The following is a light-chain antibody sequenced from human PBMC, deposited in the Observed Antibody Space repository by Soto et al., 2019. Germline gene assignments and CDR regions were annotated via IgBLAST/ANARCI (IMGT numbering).Light chain of an antibody. V-gene: IGKV1-39*01. CDR1: QSISSY. Sequence: DIQMTQSPSSLSASVVNRVTITYRASQSISSYLDWYQQKPGKAPKLLIYAASSLQSGVPSRFSGSGSGTDFTLTISSLQPEDFATYYCQQSYSSPPTFGQGTKVDIK. CDR3: QQSYSSPPT. CDR2: AAS. J-gene: IGKJ1*01.